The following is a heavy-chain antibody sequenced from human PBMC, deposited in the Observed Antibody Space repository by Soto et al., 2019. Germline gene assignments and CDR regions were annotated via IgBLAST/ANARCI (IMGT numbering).Heavy chain of an antibody. Sequence: PXXTLSLTCTVSSGSINSYYWSWIRQPPGKGLEWIGYTXYSGSXNNNTYIKTRXXISVDKSXXPFYMKLSPVTAAETAVYYCASGRGYSYGSFDYWGQGTLVTVSS. D-gene: IGHD5-18*01. CDR2: TXYSGSX. J-gene: IGHJ4*02. CDR3: ASGRGYSYGSFDY. CDR1: SGSINSYY. V-gene: IGHV4-59*01.